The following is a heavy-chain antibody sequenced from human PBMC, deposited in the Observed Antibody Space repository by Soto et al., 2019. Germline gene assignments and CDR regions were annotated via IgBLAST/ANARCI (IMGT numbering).Heavy chain of an antibody. D-gene: IGHD3-10*01. CDR1: GFTFSSYA. V-gene: IGHV3-30-3*01. CDR2: ISYDGSNK. CDR3: ARSPGYGLYYDY. J-gene: IGHJ4*02. Sequence: QVQLVESGGGVVQPGRSLRLSCAASGFTFSSYAMHWVRQAPGKGLEWVAVISYDGSNKYYADSVKGRFTISRDNSKNTLYLQMNSLRAEDTAVYYCARSPGYGLYYDYWGQGTLVTVSS.